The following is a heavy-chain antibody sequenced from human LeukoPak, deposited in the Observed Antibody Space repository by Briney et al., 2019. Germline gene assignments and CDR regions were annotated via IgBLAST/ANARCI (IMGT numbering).Heavy chain of an antibody. D-gene: IGHD6-19*01. CDR2: ISYDASNK. J-gene: IGHJ4*02. CDR1: GFPFSNFG. V-gene: IGHV3-30*18. Sequence: PGGSLRLSCTASGFPFSNFGMHWVRQAPDKGLEWVAVISYDASNKYYADSVKGRFTISRDNSKNTLYLQMNSLRAEDTAVYYCAKAGIGVVGYFDYWGQGTLVTVSS. CDR3: AKAGIGVVGYFDY.